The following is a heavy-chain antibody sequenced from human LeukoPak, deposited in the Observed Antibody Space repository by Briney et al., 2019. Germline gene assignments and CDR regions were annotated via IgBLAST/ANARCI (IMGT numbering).Heavy chain of an antibody. D-gene: IGHD3-3*01. J-gene: IGHJ4*02. CDR2: ISWNSGSI. V-gene: IGHV3-9*01. CDR1: GLTFDDYA. CDR3: AKTRGYDFWSGYFDY. Sequence: PGGSLRLSWAASGLTFDDYAMHWVRQAPGKRLEWVSGISWNSGSIGYADSVKGRFTISRDNAKNSLYLQMNSLRAEDTALYYCAKTRGYDFWSGYFDYWGQGTLVTVSS.